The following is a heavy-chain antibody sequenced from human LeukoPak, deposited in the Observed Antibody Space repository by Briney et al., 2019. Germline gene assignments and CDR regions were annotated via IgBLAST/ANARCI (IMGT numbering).Heavy chain of an antibody. V-gene: IGHV3-23*01. J-gene: IGHJ4*02. D-gene: IGHD2-15*01. CDR3: ARGYCSGGSCTWGLFDS. CDR2: ISDSGGST. Sequence: GGSLRLSCVASGFIFSTHAMSWVRLAPGRGLEWVSTISDSGGSTYYTESVKGRFTISRDHSMSTLSLQMKSLRVEDTALYYCARGYCSGGSCTWGLFDSWGRGTLVTVSS. CDR1: GFIFSTHA.